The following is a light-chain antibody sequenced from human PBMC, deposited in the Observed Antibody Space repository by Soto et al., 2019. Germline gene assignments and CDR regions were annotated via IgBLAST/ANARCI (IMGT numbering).Light chain of an antibody. V-gene: IGKV3-20*01. CDR3: QQYGSSPWT. Sequence: EIVLTQSPGTLSLSPGERATLSCSASQSGSSSYLAWYQQKPGQAPRLLIYGASSRATGIPDRFSGSGSGTDFTLTISRLEPEDFAVYYCQQYGSSPWTFGQGTKVEIK. CDR2: GAS. J-gene: IGKJ1*01. CDR1: QSGSSSY.